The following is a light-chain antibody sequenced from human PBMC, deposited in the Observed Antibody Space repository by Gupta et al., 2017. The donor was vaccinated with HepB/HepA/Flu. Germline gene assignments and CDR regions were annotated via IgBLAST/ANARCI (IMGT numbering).Light chain of an antibody. J-gene: IGLJ2*01. CDR2: DVS. Sequence: QSALPQPASVSGSPGLSLTISCTGSSRDVGGFNSVSWYQQYPGRAPKLLIYDVSNRPSGVSYRFSGSKSGNTASLTISGLQAEDDADYYCSSFRTGSTLVVFGGGTKVTVL. V-gene: IGLV2-14*03. CDR1: SRDVGGFNS. CDR3: SSFRTGSTLVV.